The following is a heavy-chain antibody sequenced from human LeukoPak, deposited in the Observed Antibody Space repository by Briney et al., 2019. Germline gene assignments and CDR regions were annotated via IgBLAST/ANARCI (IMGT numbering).Heavy chain of an antibody. CDR2: ISSSSSYI. Sequence: PGGSLRLSCAASGFTFSSYSMNWVRQAPGKGLEWVSSISSSSSYIYYADSVKGRFTISRDNAKNSLYLQMNSLRAEDTALYHCAREARSNQYDIFPFDPWGQGTLVTVSS. CDR1: GFTFSSYS. J-gene: IGHJ5*02. CDR3: AREARSNQYDIFPFDP. D-gene: IGHD3-9*01. V-gene: IGHV3-21*04.